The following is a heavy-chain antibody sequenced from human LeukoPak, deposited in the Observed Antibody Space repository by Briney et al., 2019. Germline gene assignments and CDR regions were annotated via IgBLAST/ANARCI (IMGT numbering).Heavy chain of an antibody. CDR3: AKDYYGYAFDH. CDR1: GFSFSAYG. CDR2: IWYDGNNK. V-gene: IGHV3-33*06. Sequence: GGSLRLSCAASGFSFSAYGMHWVRQAPGKGLEWVALIWYDGNNKYYADSVKGRFTISRDNSKNTLYLQMNSLRAEDTAVYYCAKDYYGYAFDHWGPGTLVTVSS. D-gene: IGHD3-10*01. J-gene: IGHJ4*02.